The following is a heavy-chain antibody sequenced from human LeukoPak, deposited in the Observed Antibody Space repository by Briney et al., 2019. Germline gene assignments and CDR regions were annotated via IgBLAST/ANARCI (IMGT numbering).Heavy chain of an antibody. CDR3: AKAPVGITMVRGVISPGGY. CDR2: ISSSSSYI. CDR1: GFTFSSYS. J-gene: IGHJ4*02. V-gene: IGHV3-21*01. D-gene: IGHD3-10*01. Sequence: GGSLRLSCAASGFTFSSYSMNWVRQAPGKGLEWVSSISSSSSYIYYADSVKGRFTISRDNSKNTLYLQMNSLRAEDTAVYYCAKAPVGITMVRGVISPGGYWGQGTLVTVSS.